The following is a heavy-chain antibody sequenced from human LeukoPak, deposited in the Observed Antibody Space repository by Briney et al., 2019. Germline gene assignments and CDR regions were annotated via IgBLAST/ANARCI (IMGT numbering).Heavy chain of an antibody. V-gene: IGHV1-18*01. J-gene: IGHJ3*02. D-gene: IGHD3-22*01. Sequence: SVKVSRKASGYTFTSYGISWVRQAPGQGLEWMGWISAYNGNTNYAQKLQGRVTMTTDTSTSTAYMELRSLRSDDTAVYYCARESENYYDSSGYPGPRAFDIWGQGTMVTVSS. CDR3: ARESENYYDSSGYPGPRAFDI. CDR2: ISAYNGNT. CDR1: GYTFTSYG.